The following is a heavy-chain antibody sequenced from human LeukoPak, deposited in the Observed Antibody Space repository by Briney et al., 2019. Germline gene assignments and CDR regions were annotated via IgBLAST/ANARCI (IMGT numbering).Heavy chain of an antibody. CDR1: GFTFSSYS. V-gene: IGHV3-21*01. CDR3: ARDHRIVTTHHDAFDI. Sequence: PGGSLRLSCAASGFTFSSYSMDWVRQAPGKGLEWVSSISSSSSYIYYADSVKGRFTISRDNARNSLYLQMNSLRAEDTAVYYCARDHRIVTTHHDAFDIWGQGTMVTVSS. CDR2: ISSSSSYI. J-gene: IGHJ3*02. D-gene: IGHD4-11*01.